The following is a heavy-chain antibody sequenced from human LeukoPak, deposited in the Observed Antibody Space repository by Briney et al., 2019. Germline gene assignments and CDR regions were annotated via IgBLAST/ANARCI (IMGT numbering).Heavy chain of an antibody. CDR2: TYYRSKWYN. J-gene: IGHJ6*03. Sequence: QPLSLTCAISGDRVSSNSAAWTWIRQSPSRGLEWLGRTYYRSKWYNDYAVSVKSRITINPDTSKNQFSLQLNSVTPEDTAVYYCARGMTTRPTYYYYYMDVWGKGTTVTISS. CDR1: GDRVSSNSAA. V-gene: IGHV6-1*01. D-gene: IGHD4-11*01. CDR3: ARGMTTRPTYYYYYMDV.